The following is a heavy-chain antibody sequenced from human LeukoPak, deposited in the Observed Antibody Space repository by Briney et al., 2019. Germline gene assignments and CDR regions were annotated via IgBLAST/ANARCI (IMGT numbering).Heavy chain of an antibody. V-gene: IGHV3-21*01. CDR2: ISSSSSYI. Sequence: GGSLRLSCAASGFTFSSYSMNWVRQAPGKGLEWVSSISSSSSYIYYADSVKGRFTISRDNAKNSLYLQMDSLRAEDTAVYYCARGPGVDIDYWGQGTLVTVSS. D-gene: IGHD2-15*01. CDR3: ARGPGVDIDY. CDR1: GFTFSSYS. J-gene: IGHJ4*02.